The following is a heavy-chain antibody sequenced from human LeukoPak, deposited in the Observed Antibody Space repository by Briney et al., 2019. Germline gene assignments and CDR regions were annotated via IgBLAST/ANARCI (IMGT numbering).Heavy chain of an antibody. V-gene: IGHV3-48*02. CDR1: GFTVSGNY. Sequence: GGSLRLPCAASGFTVSGNYMNWVRQAPGKGLEWVSYISSGGSTIYYADSVKGRFTISRDNAKNSLYLQMNSLRDEDTAVYYCARVAAGYSVNYFDYWGQETLVTVSS. CDR2: ISSGGSTI. CDR3: ARVAAGYSVNYFDY. D-gene: IGHD4-23*01. J-gene: IGHJ4*02.